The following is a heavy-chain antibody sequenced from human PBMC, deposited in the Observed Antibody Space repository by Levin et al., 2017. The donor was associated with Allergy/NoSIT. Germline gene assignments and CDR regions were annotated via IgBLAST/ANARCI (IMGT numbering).Heavy chain of an antibody. Sequence: GGSLRLSCAASGFSFGSYWMHWVRQAPGKGLVWVSRIDSNGRSATYADSVRGRFTISRDNARNTLYLEMNTLRAEDTAVYYCAGREGTPPLGYWGQGTLVTVSS. CDR1: GFSFGSYW. V-gene: IGHV3-74*03. CDR2: IDSNGRSA. CDR3: AGREGTPPLGY. D-gene: IGHD3-16*01. J-gene: IGHJ4*02.